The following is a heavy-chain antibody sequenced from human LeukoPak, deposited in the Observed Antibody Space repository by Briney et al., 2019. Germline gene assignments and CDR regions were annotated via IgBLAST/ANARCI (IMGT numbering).Heavy chain of an antibody. J-gene: IGHJ4*02. Sequence: GGSLRLSCAASGFTFSSYGMHWVRQAPGKGLEWVAVISYDGSNKYYADSVKGRFTISRDNSKNTLYLQMNGLRAEDTAVYYCAKNCPVAESSWYLNGCDYWGQGTLVTVSS. V-gene: IGHV3-30*18. CDR1: GFTFSSYG. CDR2: ISYDGSNK. D-gene: IGHD6-13*01. CDR3: AKNCPVAESSWYLNGCDY.